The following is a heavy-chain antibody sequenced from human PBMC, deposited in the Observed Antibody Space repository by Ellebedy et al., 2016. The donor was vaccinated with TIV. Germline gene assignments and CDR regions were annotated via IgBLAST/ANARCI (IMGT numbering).Heavy chain of an antibody. Sequence: MPSETLSLTCTVSGVSIRSHYWHWIRQSPGKGLEGIGYIYYSGRTNYNPSLKSRVTKTADTSKNQISLKLASVTAADTAMYYCARAPLGWGDFHDWGQGALVTVSS. V-gene: IGHV4-59*11. J-gene: IGHJ4*02. CDR3: ARAPLGWGDFHD. D-gene: IGHD3-16*01. CDR1: GVSIRSHY. CDR2: IYYSGRT.